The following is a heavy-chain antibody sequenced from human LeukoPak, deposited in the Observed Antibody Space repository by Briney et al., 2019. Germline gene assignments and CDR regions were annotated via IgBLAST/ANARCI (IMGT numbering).Heavy chain of an antibody. J-gene: IGHJ4*02. D-gene: IGHD3-22*01. CDR2: ISYDGSNK. CDR3: AKNSDISVYYSEGFDY. Sequence: PGRSLRLSCAASGFIFSNYGMHWVRQAPGKGLEWVAVISYDGSNKYYAASVKGRFTISRDNSKNTVFLQMNSLRAEDTAVYYCAKNSDISVYYSEGFDYWGQGTLATVSS. CDR1: GFIFSNYG. V-gene: IGHV3-30*18.